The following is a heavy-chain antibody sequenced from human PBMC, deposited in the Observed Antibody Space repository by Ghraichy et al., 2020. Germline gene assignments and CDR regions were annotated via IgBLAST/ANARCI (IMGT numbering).Heavy chain of an antibody. CDR2: IYYNGNT. J-gene: IGHJ4*02. Sequence: SQTLSLTCTVSGASVSSGDHYWSWIRHHPAKGLGWLGSIYYNGNTYDNPSFKSRVTISMDTSKNQFSLQLNSVTAADTALYHCTRGVDYSKLGYWGQGTLVTVAA. CDR1: GASVSSGDHY. D-gene: IGHD4-11*01. CDR3: TRGVDYSKLGY. V-gene: IGHV4-31*03.